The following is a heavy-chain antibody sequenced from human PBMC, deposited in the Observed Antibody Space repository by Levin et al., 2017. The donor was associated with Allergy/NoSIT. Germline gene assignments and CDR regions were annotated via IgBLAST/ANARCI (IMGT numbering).Heavy chain of an antibody. V-gene: IGHV3-48*03. CDR3: VREGYYYDSSRY. D-gene: IGHD3-22*01. CDR1: GFTFSSYE. Sequence: GESLKISCAASGFTFSSYEMNWVRQTPGTGLEWVSYISTSGITIYYADSVKGRFTISRDNAKNSLYLQMNSLRAEDTAVYYCVREGYYYDSSRYWGQGTLVTVSS. J-gene: IGHJ4*02. CDR2: ISTSGITI.